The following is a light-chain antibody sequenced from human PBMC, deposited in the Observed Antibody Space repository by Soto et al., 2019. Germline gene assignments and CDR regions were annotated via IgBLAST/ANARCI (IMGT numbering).Light chain of an antibody. Sequence: EIVMTQSPATLSVSPGEKATISCRASQSVSSNLAWYQQKPGQAPRLLIYGASTRATGIPARFSGSGSGTEFTLTISSLQSEDFAVYYCQQYNNWPGTFGQGTKVDIK. CDR1: QSVSSN. J-gene: IGKJ1*01. V-gene: IGKV3-15*01. CDR2: GAS. CDR3: QQYNNWPGT.